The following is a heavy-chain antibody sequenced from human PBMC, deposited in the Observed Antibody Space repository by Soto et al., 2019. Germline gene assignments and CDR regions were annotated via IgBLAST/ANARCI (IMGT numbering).Heavy chain of an antibody. J-gene: IGHJ4*02. D-gene: IGHD6-19*01. Sequence: EVQLLESGGGLVQPGGSLRLSCAASGFTFSSYAMSWVRQAPGKGLEWVSAISGSGGSTYYADSVKGRFTISRDNSKNTLYLQMNSLRAEDTAVYYCAKVIVWAAVAGTVYSPTTYYFDYWGQGTLVTVSS. V-gene: IGHV3-23*01. CDR2: ISGSGGST. CDR1: GFTFSSYA. CDR3: AKVIVWAAVAGTVYSPTTYYFDY.